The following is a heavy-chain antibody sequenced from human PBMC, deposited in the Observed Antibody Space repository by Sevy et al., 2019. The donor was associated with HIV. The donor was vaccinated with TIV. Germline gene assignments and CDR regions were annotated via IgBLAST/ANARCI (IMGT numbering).Heavy chain of an antibody. V-gene: IGHV3-30-3*01. CDR2: ISYDGSNK. J-gene: IGHJ4*02. CDR1: GFTFSSYA. CDR3: AREYSSWSLYYFDY. Sequence: GGSLRLSCAASGFTFSSYAMHWDRQAPGKGLEWVAVISYDGSNKYYADSVKGRFTISRDNSKNTLYLQMNSLRAEDTAVYYCAREYSSWSLYYFDYWGQGTLVTVSS. D-gene: IGHD6-13*01.